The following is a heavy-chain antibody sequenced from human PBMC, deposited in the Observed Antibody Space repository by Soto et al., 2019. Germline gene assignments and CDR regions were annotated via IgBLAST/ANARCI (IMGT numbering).Heavy chain of an antibody. D-gene: IGHD3-10*01. CDR1: GGSFSGYQ. J-gene: IGHJ6*03. V-gene: IGHV4-34*01. CDR3: ARGLILWFGELSRRGGYYYYMDV. Sequence: QVQLQQWGAGLLKPSETLSLTCAVYGGSFSGYQWSWIRQTPGKGLEWIGEINDSGNINYNPSLMSRVSIFVDTAKKQISLKLSSVTAADTAVYYCARGLILWFGELSRRGGYYYYMDVWGKGTTVTVSS. CDR2: INDSGNI.